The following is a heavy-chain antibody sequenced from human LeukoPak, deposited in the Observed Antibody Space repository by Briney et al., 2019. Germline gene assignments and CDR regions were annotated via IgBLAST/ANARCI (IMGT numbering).Heavy chain of an antibody. CDR3: ARDRHGYRRFDY. Sequence: ASVKVSCKASGGTFSSYAISWVRQAPGQGLEWMGGIIPIFGTANYAQKFQSRVTITADESTSTAYMELSSLRSEDTAVYYCARDRHGYRRFDYWGQGTLVTVSS. J-gene: IGHJ4*02. D-gene: IGHD5-24*01. V-gene: IGHV1-69*13. CDR1: GGTFSSYA. CDR2: IIPIFGTA.